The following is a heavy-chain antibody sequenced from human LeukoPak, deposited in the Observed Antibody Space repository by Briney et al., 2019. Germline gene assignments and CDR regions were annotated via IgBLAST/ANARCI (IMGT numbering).Heavy chain of an antibody. Sequence: PGRSLRLSCAASGFTFSSYGMHWVRQAPDKGLEWVAVISYDGSNKYYADSVKGRFTISRDNSKNTLYLQMNSLRVEDTAVYYCARDNPTWGYWGQGTLVIVSS. CDR2: ISYDGSNK. V-gene: IGHV3-30*03. D-gene: IGHD7-27*01. CDR1: GFTFSSYG. CDR3: ARDNPTWGY. J-gene: IGHJ4*02.